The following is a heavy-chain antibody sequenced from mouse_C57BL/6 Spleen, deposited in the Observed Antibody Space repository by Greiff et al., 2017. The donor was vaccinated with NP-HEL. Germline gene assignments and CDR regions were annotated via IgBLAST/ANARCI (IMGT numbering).Heavy chain of an antibody. CDR1: GYTFTDYY. V-gene: IGHV1-26*01. CDR2: INPNNGGT. CDR3: ARSSSHYFDY. D-gene: IGHD1-1*01. J-gene: IGHJ2*01. Sequence: EVQLQQSGPELVKPGASVKISCKASGYTFTDYYMNWVKQSHGKSLEWIGDINPNNGGTSYNQKFKGKATLTVDKSSSTAYMELRSLTSEDSAVYYCARSSSHYFDYWGQGTTLTGSS.